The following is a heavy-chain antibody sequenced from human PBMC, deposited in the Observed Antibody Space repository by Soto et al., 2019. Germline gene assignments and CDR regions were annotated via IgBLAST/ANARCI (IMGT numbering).Heavy chain of an antibody. D-gene: IGHD6-19*01. J-gene: IGHJ4*02. Sequence: QLQLQESGPGLVKPSETLSLTCTVSGGSIRSSSYYWAWIRQPPGKGLEWIGSVFYSGTTHYNPSLKTRVSISIHTTTNPFSLNLSPVSAADTAVYYSASRINMGIVVASQLGYWGQGILGTVTS. V-gene: IGHV4-39*01. CDR1: GGSIRSSSYY. CDR2: VFYSGTT. CDR3: ASRINMGIVVASQLGY.